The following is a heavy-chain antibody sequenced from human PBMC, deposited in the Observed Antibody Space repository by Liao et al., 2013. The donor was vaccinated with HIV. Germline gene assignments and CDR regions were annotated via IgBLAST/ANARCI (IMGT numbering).Heavy chain of an antibody. CDR1: GGSISSYY. V-gene: IGHV4-59*01. CDR3: ARERPHKRNYYYYYMDV. CDR2: IYYSGST. Sequence: QVQLQESGPGLVKPSETLSLTCTVSGGSISSYYWSWIRQPPGKGLEWIGYIYYSGSTDYNPSLKTRVTISVDTSKNQFSLKLSSVTAADTAVYYCARERPHKRNYYYYYMDVWGKGTTVTVSS. D-gene: IGHD5-24*01. J-gene: IGHJ6*03.